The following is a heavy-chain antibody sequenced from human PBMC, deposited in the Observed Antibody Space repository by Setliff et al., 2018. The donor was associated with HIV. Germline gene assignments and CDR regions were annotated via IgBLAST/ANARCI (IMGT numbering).Heavy chain of an antibody. CDR2: AYHSGRT. Sequence: SETLSLTCTVSGASTSGYSWGWIRQPPGKGLEWIGNAYHSGRTYYNPSLKSRVTMSIDTSKNQFSLKLSSVTAADTAVYYCTRDITAGFFLERASEYWGQGTLVTVSS. CDR1: GASTSGYS. V-gene: IGHV4-38-2*02. D-gene: IGHD3-3*01. CDR3: TRDITAGFFLERASEY. J-gene: IGHJ4*02.